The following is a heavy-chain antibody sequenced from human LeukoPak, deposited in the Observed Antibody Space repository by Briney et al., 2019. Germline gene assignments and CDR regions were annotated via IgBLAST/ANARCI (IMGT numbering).Heavy chain of an antibody. CDR3: AKGRNYDSSGYYHY. D-gene: IGHD3-22*01. V-gene: IGHV3-23*01. J-gene: IGHJ4*02. Sequence: GGSLRLSCAASGFTFSSYAMSWVRQAPGKGLEWVSAISGSGGSTYYADSVKGRFTISRDNSKNTLYLQMNGLRAEDTAVYYCAKGRNYDSSGYYHYWGQGTLVTVSS. CDR2: ISGSGGST. CDR1: GFTFSSYA.